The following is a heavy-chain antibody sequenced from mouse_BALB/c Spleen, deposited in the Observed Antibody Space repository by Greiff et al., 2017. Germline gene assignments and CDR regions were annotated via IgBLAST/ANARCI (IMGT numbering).Heavy chain of an antibody. CDR1: GYTFTSYW. D-gene: IGHD1-2*01. CDR3: ARPAYIPFAY. CDR2: INPSTGYT. Sequence: QVQLKQSGAELAKPGASVKMSCKASGYTFTSYWMHWVKQRPGQGLEWIGYINPSTGYTEYNQKFKDKATLTADKSSSTAYMQLSSLTSEDSAVYYCARPAYIPFAYWGQGTLVTVSA. J-gene: IGHJ3*01. V-gene: IGHV1-7*01.